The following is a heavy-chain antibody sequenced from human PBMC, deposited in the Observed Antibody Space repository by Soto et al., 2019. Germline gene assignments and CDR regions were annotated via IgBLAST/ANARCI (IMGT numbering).Heavy chain of an antibody. Sequence: SVKVSCKASGVTFSSYAVRWVRQATGQGLEWMGGIIPMYGIVNYAPKFRGRVTLTADESTTTAYMELGSLKSDDTALYYCARWASTYYYGSGGYYSLGSWGQGTQVTVS. D-gene: IGHD3-10*01. CDR2: IIPMYGIV. V-gene: IGHV1-69*13. J-gene: IGHJ5*02. CDR3: ARWASTYYYGSGGYYSLGS. CDR1: GVTFSSYA.